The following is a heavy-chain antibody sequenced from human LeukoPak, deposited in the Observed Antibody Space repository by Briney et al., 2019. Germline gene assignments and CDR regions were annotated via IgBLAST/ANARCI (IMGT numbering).Heavy chain of an antibody. J-gene: IGHJ4*02. D-gene: IGHD1-26*01. CDR1: GFTFSSYS. Sequence: GGSLRLSCAASGFTFSSYSMNWVRQAPGKGLEWVSYISSSSSTIYYADSVKGRFTISKDNAKNSLYLQMNSLRAEDTAVYYCARVVSRGGIVGDLGRSTGKYYFDYWGQGTLVTVSS. V-gene: IGHV3-48*01. CDR2: ISSSSSTI. CDR3: ARVVSRGGIVGDLGRSTGKYYFDY.